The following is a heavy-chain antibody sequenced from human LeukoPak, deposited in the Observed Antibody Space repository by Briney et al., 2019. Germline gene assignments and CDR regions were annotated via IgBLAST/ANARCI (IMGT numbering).Heavy chain of an antibody. Sequence: GGSLRLSCAASGFTFNSYSMNWVRQAPGKGLEWVSYISSSSSTIYYADSVKGRFTISRDNAKNSLYLQMNSLRAEDTAVYYCARGEGLRFAFDIWGQGTMVTVSS. CDR1: GFTFNSYS. J-gene: IGHJ3*02. V-gene: IGHV3-48*04. CDR3: ARGEGLRFAFDI. CDR2: ISSSSSTI. D-gene: IGHD3-16*01.